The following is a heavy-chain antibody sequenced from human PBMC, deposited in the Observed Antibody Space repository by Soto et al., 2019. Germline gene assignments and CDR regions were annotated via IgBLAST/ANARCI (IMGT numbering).Heavy chain of an antibody. V-gene: IGHV3-30*18. D-gene: IGHD3-3*01. CDR3: AKVEGFLEWPLIYNWFDP. Sequence: GGSLRLSCAASGFTFSSYGMHWVRQAPGKGLEWVAVISYDGSNKYYADSVKGRFTISRDNSKNTLYLQMNSLRAEDTAVYYCAKVEGFLEWPLIYNWFDPWGQGTLVTVSS. CDR1: GFTFSSYG. CDR2: ISYDGSNK. J-gene: IGHJ5*02.